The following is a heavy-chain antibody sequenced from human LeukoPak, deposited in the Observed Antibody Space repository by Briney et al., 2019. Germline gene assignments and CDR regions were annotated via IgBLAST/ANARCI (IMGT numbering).Heavy chain of an antibody. V-gene: IGHV3-21*05. Sequence: PGGSLRLSCAASGFTFSSYSMMWVRQAPGKGLEWVSYISSSSSSISYADSVKGRFTISRDNAKNSLYLQMNSLRAEDTAVYYCARAGFYGDYTDYWGQGTLVTVSS. CDR3: ARAGFYGDYTDY. CDR2: ISSSSSSI. D-gene: IGHD4-17*01. CDR1: GFTFSSYS. J-gene: IGHJ4*02.